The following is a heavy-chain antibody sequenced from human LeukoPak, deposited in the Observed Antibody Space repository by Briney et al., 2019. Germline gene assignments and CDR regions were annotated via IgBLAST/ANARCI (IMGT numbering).Heavy chain of an antibody. D-gene: IGHD2-2*01. CDR2: ISSSSSYI. Sequence: GGSLRLSCAASGFTFSSYSMNWVRQAPGKGLEWVSSISSSSSYIYYADSVKGRFTISRDNAKNSLYLQMNSLRAEDTAIYHCATGRSCTTCYLPDYWGQGTLVTVSS. J-gene: IGHJ4*02. CDR1: GFTFSSYS. CDR3: ATGRSCTTCYLPDY. V-gene: IGHV3-21*01.